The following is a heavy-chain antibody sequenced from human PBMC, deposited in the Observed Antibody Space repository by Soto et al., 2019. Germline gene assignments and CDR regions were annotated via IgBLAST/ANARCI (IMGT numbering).Heavy chain of an antibody. CDR2: INSDGSST. CDR1: GFTFSSYW. V-gene: IGHV3-74*01. J-gene: IGHJ6*03. Sequence: EVQLVESGGGLVQPGGSLRLSCAASGFTFSSYWMHWVRQAPGKGLVWVSRINSDGSSTGYADSVKGRFTISRDNAKNPLYLQMYSLIAEDTAVYYCARDAGGDYVLSYYYDYMDVWGKGTTVTVSS. CDR3: ARDAGGDYVLSYYYDYMDV. D-gene: IGHD4-17*01.